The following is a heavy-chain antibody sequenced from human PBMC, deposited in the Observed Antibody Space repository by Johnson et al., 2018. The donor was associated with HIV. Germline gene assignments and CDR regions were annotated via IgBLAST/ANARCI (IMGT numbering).Heavy chain of an antibody. CDR3: ARAGSSSDDAFDI. Sequence: VQLVESGGGLVQPGRSLRLSCAASGFSSSRYAMHWIRQATGKGLEWVSGIGTTGDTYYPGSVKGRFTISRDHAKNSLHLQMNSLRAEDTAVYYCARAGSSSDDAFDIWGQGTMVTVSS. J-gene: IGHJ3*02. CDR2: IGTTGDT. D-gene: IGHD6-6*01. CDR1: GFSSSRYA. V-gene: IGHV3-13*01.